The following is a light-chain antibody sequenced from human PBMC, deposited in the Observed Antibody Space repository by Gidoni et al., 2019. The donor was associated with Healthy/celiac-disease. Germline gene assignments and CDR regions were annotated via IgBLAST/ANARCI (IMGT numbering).Light chain of an antibody. CDR1: QSVSSD. Sequence: ELVLTQSPATLSLSPWESSTLCYSVSQSVSSDLAWYQQKPGQAPRLLIYDASNSATGSPARLSSGGSGTDFTLTISSLEPEDYAVYYCQQRSNWPPLITFGQGTRLEIK. J-gene: IGKJ5*01. CDR2: DAS. V-gene: IGKV3-11*01. CDR3: QQRSNWPPLIT.